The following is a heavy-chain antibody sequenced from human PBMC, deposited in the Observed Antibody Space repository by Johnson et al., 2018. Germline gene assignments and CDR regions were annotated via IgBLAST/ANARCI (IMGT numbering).Heavy chain of an antibody. D-gene: IGHD5-12*01. CDR2: ICWDGGST. CDR1: GFTFDDFT. V-gene: IGHV3-43*01. CDR3: AKVLRSTNGHDSGLNVMDV. J-gene: IGHJ6*02. Sequence: VQLVQSGGFVVQXGGSLRLSCAASGFTFDDFTMHWVRQVPGKGLEWVALICWDGGSTYYAAPVKGRFTISRDNSKNSRHLQINSLKTEDTALYYCAKVLRSTNGHDSGLNVMDVWGQGTTVTVSS.